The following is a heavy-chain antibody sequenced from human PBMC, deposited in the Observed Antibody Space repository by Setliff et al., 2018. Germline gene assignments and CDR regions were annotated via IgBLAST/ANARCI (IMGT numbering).Heavy chain of an antibody. V-gene: IGHV1-18*01. J-gene: IGHJ4*02. CDR3: ARAPSVELVTIRTNSWFTY. CDR2: ISAYNGDT. Sequence: ASVKVSCKASGYTFRNYAFAWVRQVPGQGPEWVGWISAYNGDTNYAQKFQGRVTLTTDTSTSTAYMELRSLTSDDSAFYYCARAPSVELVTIRTNSWFTYWGQGTLVTVSS. CDR1: GYTFRNYA. D-gene: IGHD5-18*01.